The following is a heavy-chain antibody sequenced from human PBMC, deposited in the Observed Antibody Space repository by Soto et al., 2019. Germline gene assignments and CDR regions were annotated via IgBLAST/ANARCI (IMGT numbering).Heavy chain of an antibody. CDR2: IYYSGST. V-gene: IGHV4-39*01. CDR1: SGSISSSSYY. D-gene: IGHD6-19*01. J-gene: IGHJ5*01. CDR3: ARLNRLRDWFDS. Sequence: PSETLSLTCTVSSGSISSSSYYWGWIRQPPGKGLEWIGTIYYSGSTHYNPSLKSRVTMSVDTSKNQFSLKLSPVTAADTAVYYCARLNRLRDWFDSWGQGTLVTVSS.